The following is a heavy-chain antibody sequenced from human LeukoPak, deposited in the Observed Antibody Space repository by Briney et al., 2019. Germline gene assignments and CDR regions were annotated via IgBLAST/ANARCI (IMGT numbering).Heavy chain of an antibody. CDR2: VAGSGFSK. J-gene: IGHJ4*02. Sequence: GGSLRLSCAASGFGFGDYVMTWVRQAPGKGLQWVSAVAGSGFSKYYTDSVRGRFTISRDTSANTLFLQMNNLRPADTALYYCTKFDSWGQGVLVTVSS. V-gene: IGHV3-23*05. CDR3: TKFDS. CDR1: GFGFGDYV.